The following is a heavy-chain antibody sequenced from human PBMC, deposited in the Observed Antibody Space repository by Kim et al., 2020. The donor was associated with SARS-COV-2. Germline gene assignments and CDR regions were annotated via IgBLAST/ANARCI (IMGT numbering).Heavy chain of an antibody. D-gene: IGHD2-15*01. V-gene: IGHV3-15*01. CDR3: TTDTPVYCSGGSCYRGY. CDR1: GFTFSNAW. CDR2: IKSKTDGGTT. Sequence: GGSLRLSCAASGFTFSNAWMSWVRQAPGKGLEWVGRIKSKTDGGTTDYAAPETGRFNISRDDSKNTLYLQMNSLKTEDTAMYYCTTDTPVYCSGGSCYRGYWGQGTLVTVSS. J-gene: IGHJ4*02.